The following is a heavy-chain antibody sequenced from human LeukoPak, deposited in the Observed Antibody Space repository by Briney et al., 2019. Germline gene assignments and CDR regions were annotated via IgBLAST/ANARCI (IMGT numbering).Heavy chain of an antibody. CDR1: GYTFTDHY. J-gene: IGHJ4*02. V-gene: IGHV1-2*02. Sequence: ASVKVSCKAFGYTFTDHYVHWVRQAPGQGLEWMGWINPKSGDTKYVQKLQGRLTMTRDTSLRTAYMELTRLRSDDTAVFYCATYCGGDCAPGGYWGQGTLVTVSP. CDR3: ATYCGGDCAPGGY. CDR2: INPKSGDT. D-gene: IGHD2-21*01.